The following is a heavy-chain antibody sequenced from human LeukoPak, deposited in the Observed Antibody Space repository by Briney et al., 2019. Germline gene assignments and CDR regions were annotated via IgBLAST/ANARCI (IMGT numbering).Heavy chain of an antibody. D-gene: IGHD1-14*01. J-gene: IGHJ4*02. V-gene: IGHV3-49*04. CDR3: TRDNFKPSAHSLDY. Sequence: PGGSLRLSCTVSGFTFGDYAMSWVRQAPGKGLEWVGFIRTKAYGGTTEYAASVKGRFTISRDDSKSIAYLQINSLKTEDTAVYYCTRDNFKPSAHSLDYWGQGTLVTVSS. CDR2: IRTKAYGGTT. CDR1: GFTFGDYA.